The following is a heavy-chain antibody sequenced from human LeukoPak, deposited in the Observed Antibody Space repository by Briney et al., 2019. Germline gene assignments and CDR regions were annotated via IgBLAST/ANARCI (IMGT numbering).Heavy chain of an antibody. D-gene: IGHD6-13*01. CDR1: GFTFSSYA. CDR3: ARDRHSTSWLVEY. J-gene: IGHJ4*02. V-gene: IGHV3-23*01. Sequence: GGSLRLCCAASGFTFSSYAMTWVRQAPGKGLEWVSLISGSGGSTYHADSVKGRFTISRDNSKNTLYLQMNSLRVEDTAVYYCARDRHSTSWLVEYWGQGTLVTVSS. CDR2: ISGSGGST.